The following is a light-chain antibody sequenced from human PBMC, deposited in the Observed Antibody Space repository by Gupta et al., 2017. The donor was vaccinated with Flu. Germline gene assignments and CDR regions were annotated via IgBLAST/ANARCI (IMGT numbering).Light chain of an antibody. CDR1: QSGFWDSYNKNY. J-gene: IGKJ4*01. CDR2: WAS. CDR3: QQEDSCPYT. V-gene: IGKV4-1*01. Sequence: DIVMTQSPDYLAVSLGDRATINCKSSQSGFWDSYNKNYLAWYQQKPGQPPKVLFYWASTRESGVPDRFGGSGSGTDFTLTISSLQAEDVAVYYCQQEDSCPYTFGQGTKVEIK.